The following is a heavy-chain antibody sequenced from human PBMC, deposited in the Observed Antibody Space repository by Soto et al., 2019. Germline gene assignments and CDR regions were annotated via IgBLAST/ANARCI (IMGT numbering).Heavy chain of an antibody. D-gene: IGHD3-10*01. CDR2: IYHSGST. CDR1: GASISSSNW. CDR3: ARRWGEGRVDY. Sequence: QVQLQESGPGLVKPSGTLSLTCAVSGASISSSNWWSWVRQPPGKGLEWIGEIYHSGSTNYNPSLKSRVTISEDTARNQFALKLSSVTAADTAVYYCARRWGEGRVDYWGQGTLVTVSS. V-gene: IGHV4-4*02. J-gene: IGHJ4*02.